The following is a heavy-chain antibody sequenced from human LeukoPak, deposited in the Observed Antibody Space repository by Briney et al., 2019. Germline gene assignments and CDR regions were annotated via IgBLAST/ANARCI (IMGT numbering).Heavy chain of an antibody. V-gene: IGHV3-20*04. J-gene: IGHJ4*02. D-gene: IGHD5-12*01. Sequence: GGSLRLSCAASGFTFSTSWMTWVHQAPGKGLEWVSGINWNGGSTGYADSVKGRFTISRDNAKNSLYLQMNSLRAEDTALYYCARGIYSGYDQFDYWGQGTLVTVSS. CDR3: ARGIYSGYDQFDY. CDR2: INWNGGST. CDR1: GFTFSTSW.